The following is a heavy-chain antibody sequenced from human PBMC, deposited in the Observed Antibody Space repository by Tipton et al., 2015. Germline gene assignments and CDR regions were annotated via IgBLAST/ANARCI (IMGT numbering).Heavy chain of an antibody. CDR3: ARYRMGVDS. J-gene: IGHJ4*02. CDR1: GGSVSSSSYY. V-gene: IGHV4-39*07. D-gene: IGHD3-16*01. CDR2: IYYSGII. Sequence: TLSLTCTVSGGSVSSSSYYWGWIRQPPGKGLEWIGSIYYSGIIYYNPSLKSRVTISVDASKNRFSLKLSSVTAADTAVYYCARYRMGVDSWGQGTLVTVSS.